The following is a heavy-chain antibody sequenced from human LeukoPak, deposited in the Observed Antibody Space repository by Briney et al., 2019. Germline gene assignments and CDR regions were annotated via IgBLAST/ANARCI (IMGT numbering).Heavy chain of an antibody. CDR1: GGSISSSSYY. V-gene: IGHV4-39*07. CDR2: IYYSGST. J-gene: IGHJ3*02. CDR3: ARDSGIAVAAPGAFDI. D-gene: IGHD6-19*01. Sequence: PSETLSLTCTVSGGSISSSSYYWGWIRQPPGKGLEWIGSIYYSGSTYYNPSLKSRVTTSVDTSKNQFSLKLSSVTAADTAVYYCARDSGIAVAAPGAFDIWGQGTMVTVSS.